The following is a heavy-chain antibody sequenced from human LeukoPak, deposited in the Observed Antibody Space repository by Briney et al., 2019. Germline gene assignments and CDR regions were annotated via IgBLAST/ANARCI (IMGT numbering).Heavy chain of an antibody. V-gene: IGHV3-30*03. CDR2: ISYDGSNK. Sequence: GGSLRLSCAASGFTFSSYGMHWVRQAPGKGLEWVAVISYDGSNKYYADSVKGRFTISRDNSKNTLYLQMNSLRAEDTAVYYCARDSAYGYSSSWYGYWGQGTLVTVSS. CDR1: GFTFSSYG. D-gene: IGHD6-13*01. J-gene: IGHJ4*02. CDR3: ARDSAYGYSSSWYGY.